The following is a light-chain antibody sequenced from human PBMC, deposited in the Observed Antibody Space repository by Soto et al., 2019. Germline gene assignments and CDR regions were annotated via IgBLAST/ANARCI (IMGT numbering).Light chain of an antibody. CDR1: QSISGT. CDR3: QQYGSSPFT. Sequence: EIVMTQSPATLSVSPGGRATLSCRASQSISGTLAWFQQKPGQSPRLLIYGASSRPTGIPDRFSGSGSGTDFTLAISRLEPEDFALYYCQQYGSSPFTFGGGTKVDIK. V-gene: IGKV3-20*01. J-gene: IGKJ4*01. CDR2: GAS.